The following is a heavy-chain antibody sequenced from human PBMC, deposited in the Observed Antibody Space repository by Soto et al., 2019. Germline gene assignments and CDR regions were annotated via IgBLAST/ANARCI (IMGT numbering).Heavy chain of an antibody. CDR1: GFTFSNFW. D-gene: IGHD6-25*01. J-gene: IGHJ4*02. CDR3: SREFTSSGC. Sequence: VQLVESGGGSVQPGGSLRLSCAASGFTFSNFWMHWVRQAPGKGPVWVSRINRDGTTTTNADSVKGRFTISRNNAKETLYLRMNSLGVENRAVYYCSREFTSSGCWGQGTLVTVSS. CDR2: INRDGTTT. V-gene: IGHV3-74*03.